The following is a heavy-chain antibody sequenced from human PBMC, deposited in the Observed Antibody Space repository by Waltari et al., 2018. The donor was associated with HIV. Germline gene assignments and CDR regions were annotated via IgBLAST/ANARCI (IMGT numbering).Heavy chain of an antibody. CDR3: ARKIWTRKSGYLHGMDV. V-gene: IGHV3-23*01. Sequence: EVQLLESGGQLVQPGGSLRLSCAASGFTFSMYDMTWVRQGPGKGLVGVSVISGNGGSRYYANSVKGRFTIARENSKNTIFLQMNNLRAEDAAVYYCARKIWTRKSGYLHGMDVWGQGTTVTVSS. CDR1: GFTFSMYD. J-gene: IGHJ6*02. CDR2: ISGNGGSR. D-gene: IGHD3-3*01.